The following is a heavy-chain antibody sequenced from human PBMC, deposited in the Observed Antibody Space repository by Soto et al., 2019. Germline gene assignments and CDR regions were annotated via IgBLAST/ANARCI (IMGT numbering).Heavy chain of an antibody. D-gene: IGHD5-18*01. Sequence: QVQMVESGGGVVQPGRSLRLSCAASGFSFENYGMHWVRQAPGRGLEWVAIIWYDGSLQYYAAAVKGRFTISRDNSKNTLYLERNSLRAEDTAVYYCANLWGYGYNLGQDYNGMDVWGQGTTVIVSS. J-gene: IGHJ6*02. V-gene: IGHV3-33*06. CDR1: GFSFENYG. CDR2: IWYDGSLQ. CDR3: ANLWGYGYNLGQDYNGMDV.